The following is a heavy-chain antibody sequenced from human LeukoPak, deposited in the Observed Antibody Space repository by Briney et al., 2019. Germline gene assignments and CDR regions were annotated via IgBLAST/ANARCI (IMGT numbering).Heavy chain of an antibody. CDR2: IYRGGST. V-gene: IGHV3-53*01. J-gene: IGHJ4*02. CDR1: GFTVSSNY. CDR3: ARDQFGIAAAGITDY. Sequence: PGGPLRLSCAASGFTVSSNYMSWVRQAPGKGLEWVAVIYRGGSTYYEDSVKGRFTISRDKSKNTLYLQMNSLRAEDTAVYYCARDQFGIAAAGITDYWGQGTLVTVSS. D-gene: IGHD6-13*01.